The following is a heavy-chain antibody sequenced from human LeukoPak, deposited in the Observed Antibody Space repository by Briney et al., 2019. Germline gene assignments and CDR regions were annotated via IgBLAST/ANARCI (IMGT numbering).Heavy chain of an antibody. CDR1: GFTFSTDR. V-gene: IGHV3-21*01. CDR2: ISSSSTYI. J-gene: IGHJ4*02. CDR3: ARGLGYDYDCSGLDY. D-gene: IGHD3-22*01. Sequence: GGSLRLSCTPSGFTFSTDRTNWVRQAPGKGLEWVSSISSSSTYIYYADSVKGRFTISRDNAKSSLYLQMNSLRAEDTAVYYCARGLGYDYDCSGLDYWGLGTLVTVSS.